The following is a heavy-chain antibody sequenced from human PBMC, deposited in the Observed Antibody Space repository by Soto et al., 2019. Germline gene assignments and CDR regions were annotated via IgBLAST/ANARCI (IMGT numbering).Heavy chain of an antibody. J-gene: IGHJ6*02. CDR3: AKDPTPAGRSYCYYAMDV. V-gene: IGHV3-23*01. CDR2: ISGSGGST. CDR1: GFTFSNYA. Sequence: GGSLRLSCAASGFTFSNYAMNWVRQAPGKGLEWVSTISGSGGSTYYADSVKGRFTISRDNSKNTLYLQMSGLRDEDTAVFYCAKDPTPAGRSYCYYAMDVWGPGTKVADYS. D-gene: IGHD6-6*01.